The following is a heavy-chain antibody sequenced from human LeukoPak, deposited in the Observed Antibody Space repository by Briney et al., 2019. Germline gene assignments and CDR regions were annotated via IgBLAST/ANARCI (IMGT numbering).Heavy chain of an antibody. Sequence: ASMKGSCKASGYTFTSYGISWVRQAPGQGLEWMGWISAYNGNTNYAQKLQGRVTMTTDTSTSTAYMELRSLRSDDTAVYYCARGVIRDSPYYFDYWGQGTLVTVSS. CDR1: GYTFTSYG. CDR2: ISAYNGNT. J-gene: IGHJ4*02. CDR3: ARGVIRDSPYYFDY. D-gene: IGHD3-10*01. V-gene: IGHV1-18*01.